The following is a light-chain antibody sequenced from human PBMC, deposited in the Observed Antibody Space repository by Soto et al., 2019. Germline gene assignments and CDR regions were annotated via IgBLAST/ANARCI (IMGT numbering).Light chain of an antibody. CDR3: MQALQTPIT. CDR2: LGS. Sequence: EILLTQSPPTLPVTPGEPASISCRPRQSLLHSNGYNCLDWYLQKPGQSPQLLIYLGSNRASGVPDRFSGSGPGTDFTLKISRVEAEDVGVYYCMQALQTPITFGGGTKVDIK. J-gene: IGKJ4*01. V-gene: IGKV2-28*01. CDR1: QSLLHSNGYNC.